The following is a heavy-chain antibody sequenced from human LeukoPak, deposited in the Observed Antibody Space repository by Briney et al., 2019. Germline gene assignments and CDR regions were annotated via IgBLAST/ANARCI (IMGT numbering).Heavy chain of an antibody. J-gene: IGHJ4*02. CDR3: ARANYDILTGLDY. CDR2: IYYSGST. Sequence: SETLPLTCTISGGSISSGGYYWSWIRQHPGKGLEWIGYIYYSGSTYYNPSLKSRVTISVDTSKNQFSLKLSSVTAADTAVYYCARANYDILTGLDYWGQGTLVTVSS. D-gene: IGHD3-9*01. CDR1: GGSISSGGYY. V-gene: IGHV4-31*03.